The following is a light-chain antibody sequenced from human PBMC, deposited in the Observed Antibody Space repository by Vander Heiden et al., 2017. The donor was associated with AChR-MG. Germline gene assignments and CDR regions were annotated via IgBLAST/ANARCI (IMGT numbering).Light chain of an antibody. CDR3: GSFRSDSPLDV. J-gene: IGLJ1*01. CDR2: DVN. Sequence: QSALTKPPSVSGSPGQSITLSCTGTISDVGGHSYVSWYQHNPGKAPRIMIYDVNSRPSGIPNRFSGSKSGNTASLTISGLQAEDEATYYGGSFRSDSPLDVFGTGTKVTVL. CDR1: ISDVGGHSY. V-gene: IGLV2-14*03.